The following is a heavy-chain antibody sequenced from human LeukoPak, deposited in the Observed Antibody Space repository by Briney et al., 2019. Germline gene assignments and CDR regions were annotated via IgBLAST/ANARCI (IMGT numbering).Heavy chain of an antibody. CDR2: ISYDGSVK. CDR1: GFTFRSYA. V-gene: IGHV3-30*18. J-gene: IGHJ3*02. D-gene: IGHD2-15*01. CDR3: AKVACSGGNCYAAFDI. Sequence: GGSLRLSCAASGFTFRSYAMHWVRQAPGKGLEWVAVISYDGSVKIYADSVKGRFTISRDNSKNTLFLQMDSLRAEDTSVYYCAKVACSGGNCYAAFDIWGQGTMVTVPS.